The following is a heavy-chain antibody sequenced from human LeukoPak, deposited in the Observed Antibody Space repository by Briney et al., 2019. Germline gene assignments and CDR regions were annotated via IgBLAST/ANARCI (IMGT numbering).Heavy chain of an antibody. CDR2: ISGSGIST. J-gene: IGHJ4*02. D-gene: IGHD1-26*01. CDR3: AKDQWSFSYFDY. V-gene: IGHV3-23*01. CDR1: GFTFSSYA. Sequence: PPGGSLRLSCAASGFTFSSYAMSWVRQAPGKGLEWVSDISGSGISTYYADSVKGRFTISRDNSKNTLYLQMNSLRAEDTAVYYCAKDQWSFSYFDYWGQGTLVTVSS.